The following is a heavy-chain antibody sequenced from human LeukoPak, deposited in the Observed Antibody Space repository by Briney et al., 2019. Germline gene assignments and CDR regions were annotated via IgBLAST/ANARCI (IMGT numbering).Heavy chain of an antibody. CDR1: GGTFSSYA. CDR2: IIPILGIA. CDR3: AREHIVVVTATLSYYFDY. J-gene: IGHJ4*02. Sequence: GASVKVSCKASGGTFSSYAISWVRQAPGQGLEWMGRIIPILGIANYAQKFQGRVTITADKSTSTAYMELSSLRSEDTAVYYYAREHIVVVTATLSYYFDYWGQGTLVTVSS. V-gene: IGHV1-69*04. D-gene: IGHD2-21*02.